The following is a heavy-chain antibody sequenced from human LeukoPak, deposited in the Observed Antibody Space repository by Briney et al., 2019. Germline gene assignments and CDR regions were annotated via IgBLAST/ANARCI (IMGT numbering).Heavy chain of an antibody. Sequence: XTSYXXNWVRQATGQGLEWMGWMNPNSGNTGYAQKFQGRVTMTRNTSISTAYMELSSLRSEDTAVYYCARAPGTTVTNWFDPWGQGTLVTVSS. CDR1: XTSYX. J-gene: IGHJ5*02. CDR3: ARAPGTTVTNWFDP. V-gene: IGHV1-8*01. D-gene: IGHD4-17*01. CDR2: MNPNSGNT.